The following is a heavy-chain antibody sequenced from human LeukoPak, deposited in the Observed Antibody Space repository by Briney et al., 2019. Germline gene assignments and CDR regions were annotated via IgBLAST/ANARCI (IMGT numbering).Heavy chain of an antibody. CDR2: INQDGSEK. CDR1: GFPFSSHW. V-gene: IGHV3-7*05. D-gene: IGHD3-10*01. Sequence: GGSLRLSCAASGFPFSSHWMSWVRQAPGKGLEWVANINQDGSEKYYVDSVKGRFSISRDNAKNSLYLQMNSLRAEDTAVYYRARSNREFASGSGDYWGQGTLVTVSS. J-gene: IGHJ4*02. CDR3: ARSNREFASGSGDY.